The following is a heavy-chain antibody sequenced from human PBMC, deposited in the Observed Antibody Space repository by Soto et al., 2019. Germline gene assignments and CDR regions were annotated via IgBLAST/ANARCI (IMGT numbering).Heavy chain of an antibody. J-gene: IGHJ4*02. D-gene: IGHD2-15*01. CDR1: GFTFDDYA. CDR3: AKDLRPDGRYDLDY. Sequence: SLRLSCAASGFTFDDYAMHWVRQAPGEGLEWVAVIVGDASSIDYADSVKGRFTISRDNSKNILYLQMTSLRVEDTATYFCAKDLRPDGRYDLDYWGQGTLVTVSS. V-gene: IGHV3-9*01. CDR2: IVGDASSI.